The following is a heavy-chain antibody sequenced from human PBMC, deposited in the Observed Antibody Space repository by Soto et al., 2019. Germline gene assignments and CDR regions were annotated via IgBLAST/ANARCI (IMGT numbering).Heavy chain of an antibody. D-gene: IGHD3-16*01. V-gene: IGHV3-72*01. CDR1: GFTFSDQH. J-gene: IGHJ4*02. CDR2: SRRKSDSYTT. Sequence: EVHLVESGGGLVQPGGSLRLSCAASGFTFSDQHMNWVRQAPGKGLEWVGRSRRKSDSYTTEYAASVKGRLTISRDDSKNSLYLQINSLKSEDTAVYYCVGESFYRFDYWGQVTMVTVSS. CDR3: VGESFYRFDY.